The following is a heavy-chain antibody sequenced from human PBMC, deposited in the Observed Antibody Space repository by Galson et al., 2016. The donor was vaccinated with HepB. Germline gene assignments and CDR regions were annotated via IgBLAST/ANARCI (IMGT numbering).Heavy chain of an antibody. CDR2: IYYSATT. V-gene: IGHV4-61*01. D-gene: IGHD2-2*01. J-gene: IGHJ4*02. CDR3: AVVVVPAAYVY. CDR1: GGSVTSGNYY. Sequence: SETLSLTCTVSGGSVTSGNYYWSWIRQPPGKGLEWIGYIYYSATTSYNPSLKSRVTISVDTSKNQFSLKLSSVTAADTAVYYCAVVVVPAAYVYWGQGTLVTVSP.